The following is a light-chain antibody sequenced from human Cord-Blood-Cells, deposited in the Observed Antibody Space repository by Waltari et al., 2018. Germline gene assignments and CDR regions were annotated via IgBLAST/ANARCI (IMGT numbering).Light chain of an antibody. Sequence: DIVITQSPATLSVSPGERATISCRASQSVSSNLAWYQQKPGQAPRLLIYGASTRATGIPARFSGSGSGTEFTLTISSLQSEDFAVYYCQQYNNWPPYTFGQGTKLEIK. CDR1: QSVSSN. CDR2: GAS. CDR3: QQYNNWPPYT. V-gene: IGKV3-15*01. J-gene: IGKJ2*01.